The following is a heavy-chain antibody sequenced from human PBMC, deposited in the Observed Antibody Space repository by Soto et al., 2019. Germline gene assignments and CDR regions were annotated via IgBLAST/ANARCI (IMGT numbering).Heavy chain of an antibody. V-gene: IGHV3-30*18. CDR1: GFTFSSYG. CDR2: ISYDGSNK. D-gene: IGHD3-10*01. J-gene: IGHJ3*02. CDR3: AKSPGCYYSIDI. Sequence: GGSLRLSCAASGFTFSSYGMHWVRQAPGKGLEWVAVISYDGSNKYYADSVKGRFTISRDNSKNTLYLQMNSLRAEDTAVYYCAKSPGCYYSIDIWGQGTMVTFSS.